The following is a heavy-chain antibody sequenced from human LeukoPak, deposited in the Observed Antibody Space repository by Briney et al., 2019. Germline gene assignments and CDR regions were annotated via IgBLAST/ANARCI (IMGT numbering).Heavy chain of an antibody. V-gene: IGHV4-59*01. CDR2: IYYSRST. J-gene: IGHJ5*02. D-gene: IGHD6-13*01. CDR1: GGSISSYY. Sequence: SETLSLTCTVSGGSISSYYWSWVRQPPGKGLEWIGYIYYSRSTNYNPSLKSRVTISVDTSKSQFSLKLSSVTAADTAVYYCARGHEQQLCWFDPWGQGTLVTVSS. CDR3: ARGHEQQLCWFDP.